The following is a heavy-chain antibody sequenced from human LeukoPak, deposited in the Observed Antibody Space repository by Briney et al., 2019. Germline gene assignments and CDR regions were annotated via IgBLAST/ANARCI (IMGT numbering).Heavy chain of an antibody. Sequence: PGGSLRLSCTASGFTFGDFAMSWFRQAPGKGLEWVSVISGSGGSTYYADSVKGRFTISRDNSKNTLYLQMNSLRAEDTAVYYCTRDGDLDSTTGAFDIWGRGTMVTVSS. D-gene: IGHD7-27*01. J-gene: IGHJ3*02. V-gene: IGHV3-23*01. CDR2: ISGSGGST. CDR1: GFTFGDFA. CDR3: TRDGDLDSTTGAFDI.